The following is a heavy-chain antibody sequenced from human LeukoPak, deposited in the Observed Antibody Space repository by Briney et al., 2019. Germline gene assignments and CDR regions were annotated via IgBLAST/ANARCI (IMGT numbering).Heavy chain of an antibody. D-gene: IGHD6-19*01. J-gene: IGHJ4*02. CDR3: ARAAYSDGWSYVYFEY. V-gene: IGHV4-59*01. CDR2: ISRSGGT. CDR1: GGSISGYY. Sequence: SETLSLTCTVSGGSISGYYWHWIRQPPGKGLEWIGYISRSGGTNYNPSLKSRVTISRDTSKNQFSLILTSLTAADTAVYFCARAAYSDGWSYVYFEYWGQGTLVTVSS.